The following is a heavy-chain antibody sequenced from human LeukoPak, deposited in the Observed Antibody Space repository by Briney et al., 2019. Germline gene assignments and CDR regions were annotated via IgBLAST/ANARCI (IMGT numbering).Heavy chain of an antibody. CDR1: GFDFRNYY. J-gene: IGHJ3*02. CDR3: ARSGDSSTSGGGLDI. Sequence: GGSLRLSCTASGFDFRNYYMHWVRQAPGKGLVWVSRLSNDGDSATYADPVKGRFTISRDNAKSTMHLQLSSLRVEDTALYYCARSGDSSTSGGGLDIWGQGTLLTVSS. D-gene: IGHD6-19*01. V-gene: IGHV3-74*03. CDR2: LSNDGDSA.